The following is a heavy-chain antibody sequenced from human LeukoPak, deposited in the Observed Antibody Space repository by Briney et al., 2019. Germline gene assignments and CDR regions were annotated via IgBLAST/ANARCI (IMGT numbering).Heavy chain of an antibody. Sequence: PSETLSLTCAVYGGSFSGYYWSWIRQPPGKGLEWIGEINHSGSTNYNPSLKSRATISVDTSKNQFSLKLSSVTAADTAVYYCARKKWFGELLKAINWFDPWGQGTLVTVSS. CDR3: ARKKWFGELLKAINWFDP. CDR2: INHSGST. V-gene: IGHV4-34*01. D-gene: IGHD3-10*01. CDR1: GGSFSGYY. J-gene: IGHJ5*02.